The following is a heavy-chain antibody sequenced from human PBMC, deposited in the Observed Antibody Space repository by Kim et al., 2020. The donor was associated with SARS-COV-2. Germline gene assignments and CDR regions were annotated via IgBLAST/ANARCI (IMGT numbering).Heavy chain of an antibody. J-gene: IGHJ4*02. D-gene: IGHD6-13*01. CDR2: IKSKTDGGTT. CDR3: TTVDSGYSSSWYEFPNFDY. Sequence: GGSLRLSCAASGFTFSNAWMSWVRQAPGKGLEWVGRIKSKTDGGTTDYAAPVKGRFTISRDDSKNTLYLQMNSLKTEDTAVYYCTTVDSGYSSSWYEFPNFDYWGQGTLVTVSS. V-gene: IGHV3-15*01. CDR1: GFTFSNAW.